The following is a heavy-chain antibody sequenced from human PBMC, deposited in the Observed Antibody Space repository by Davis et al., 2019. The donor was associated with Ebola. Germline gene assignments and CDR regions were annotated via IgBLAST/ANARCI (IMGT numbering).Heavy chain of an antibody. CDR1: GGSISSYY. V-gene: IGHV4-59*01. CDR3: ARVDGSSGLDY. CDR2: IYYSGST. Sequence: LSLTCTVSGGSISSYYWSWIRQPPGKGLEWIGYIYYSGSTNYNPSLKSRVTISVDTSKNQFSLKLSSVTAADTAVYYCARVDGSSGLDYWGQGTLVTVSS. J-gene: IGHJ4*02. D-gene: IGHD6-6*01.